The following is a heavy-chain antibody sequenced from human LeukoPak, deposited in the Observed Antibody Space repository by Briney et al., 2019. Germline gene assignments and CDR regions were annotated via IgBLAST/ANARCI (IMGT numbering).Heavy chain of an antibody. CDR1: GFTFTTYD. D-gene: IGHD3-22*01. V-gene: IGHV3-13*01. J-gene: IGHJ4*02. Sequence: PGGSLRLSCAASGFTFTTYDMHWVRQATGKGLEWVSAIGTTGDTYYPGSVKGRFTISRDNAKNSLYLQMNSLRAEDTAVYYCARDSDSSGYYHYFDYWGQGTLVTVSS. CDR3: ARDSDSSGYYHYFDY. CDR2: IGTTGDT.